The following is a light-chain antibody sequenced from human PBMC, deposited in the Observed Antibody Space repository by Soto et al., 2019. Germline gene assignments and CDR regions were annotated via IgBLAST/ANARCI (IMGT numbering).Light chain of an antibody. CDR2: KAS. J-gene: IGKJ2*01. V-gene: IGKV1-5*03. Sequence: DIQMTQSPSTLSASEGDRVTIACRASQSITNWLAWYQQKPGKAPNLLIYKASSLESGVPSRFSGSGSGTEFTLTITSLQPDDFATYYCQQYSTYPYTCGQGTKLEIK. CDR1: QSITNW. CDR3: QQYSTYPYT.